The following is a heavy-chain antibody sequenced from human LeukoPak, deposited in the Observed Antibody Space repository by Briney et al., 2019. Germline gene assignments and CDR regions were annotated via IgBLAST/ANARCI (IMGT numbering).Heavy chain of an antibody. CDR3: ARTYSSFDY. CDR1: GFTFSSYW. V-gene: IGHV3-74*01. D-gene: IGHD6-19*01. Sequence: GGSLRLSCAVSGFTFSSYWMHWVRQAPGKGLVWVSRINNDGSTTAYADSVKGRFTISRDNTKNTLYLQMNSLRAEDTAVYYCARTYSSFDYWGQGALVTVSS. CDR2: INNDGSTT. J-gene: IGHJ4*02.